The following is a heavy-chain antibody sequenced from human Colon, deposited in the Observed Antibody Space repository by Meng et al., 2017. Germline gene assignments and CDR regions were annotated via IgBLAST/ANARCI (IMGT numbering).Heavy chain of an antibody. V-gene: IGHV6-1*01. CDR1: GDSVSSNRAL. J-gene: IGHJ4*02. CDR2: TYYRSEWQN. Sequence: QVQLQQSGPGLVKPSQTLSLTCAISGDSVSSNRALWHWVRQSPSRGLEWLGQTYYRSEWQNHYGVSVKSRITINADTSRNHFSLHLNSVTPEDTAVYYCTTWYGEYWGQGTLVTSPQ. D-gene: IGHD3-10*01. CDR3: TTWYGEY.